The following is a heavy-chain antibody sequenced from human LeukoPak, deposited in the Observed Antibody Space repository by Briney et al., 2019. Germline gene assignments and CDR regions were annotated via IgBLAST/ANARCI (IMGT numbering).Heavy chain of an antibody. CDR3: ARMQLVRGIAFDY. Sequence: GGSLRLSCAASGFTFSRYSMNWVRQAPGKGLEWVSSISSSSSYIYYADSVKGRFTISRDNAKNSLYLQMNSLRAEDTAVYYCARMQLVRGIAFDYWGQGTLVTVSS. CDR1: GFTFSRYS. CDR2: ISSSSSYI. D-gene: IGHD6-6*01. V-gene: IGHV3-21*01. J-gene: IGHJ4*02.